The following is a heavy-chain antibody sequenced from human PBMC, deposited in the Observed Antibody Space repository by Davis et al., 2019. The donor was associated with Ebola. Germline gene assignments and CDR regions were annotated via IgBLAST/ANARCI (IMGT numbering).Heavy chain of an antibody. CDR2: ISGGSGAI. V-gene: IGHV3-48*04. Sequence: GESLKISCAASGFPFNTYTMNWVRQAPGKGLEWGSYISGGSGAIYYAASVKGRFSISRDNAKRSVYLQMNSLRLEDTAVYYCARKQEYSNNRLYYYFGLDVWGQGTTVTVS. CDR1: GFPFNTYT. J-gene: IGHJ6*02. D-gene: IGHD4-11*01. CDR3: ARKQEYSNNRLYYYFGLDV.